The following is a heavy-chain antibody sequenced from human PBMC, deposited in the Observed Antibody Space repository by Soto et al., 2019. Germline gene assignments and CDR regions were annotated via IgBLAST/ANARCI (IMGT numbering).Heavy chain of an antibody. V-gene: IGHV1-8*01. CDR2: MNPNSGNT. D-gene: IGHD2-15*01. CDR3: ARRGGYCSYGSCYQLRD. Sequence: QVQLVQSGAEVKKPGASVKVSCKASGYTFTSYDINWVRQATGQGLEWMGWMNPNSGNTGNAQKFQGRVTMTRNTSISTAYMELSSLSSEDTAVYYCARRGGYCSYGSCYQLRDWGQGTLVTVSS. J-gene: IGHJ4*02. CDR1: GYTFTSYD.